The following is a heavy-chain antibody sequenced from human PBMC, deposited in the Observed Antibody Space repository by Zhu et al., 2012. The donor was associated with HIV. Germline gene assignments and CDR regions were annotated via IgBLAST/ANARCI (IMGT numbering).Heavy chain of an antibody. CDR3: ARVLLWFGESSETGYYFDY. J-gene: IGHJ4*02. D-gene: IGHD3-10*01. Sequence: QVQLQQWGAGLLKPSETLSLTCAVYGGSFSGYYWSWIRQPPGKGLEWIGEINHSGSTNYNPSLKSRLTISVDTSKNQFSLKLSSVTAADTAVYYCARVLLWFGESSETGYYFDYVGPGNPGHRLL. CDR2: INHSGST. CDR1: GGSFSGYY. V-gene: IGHV4-34*01.